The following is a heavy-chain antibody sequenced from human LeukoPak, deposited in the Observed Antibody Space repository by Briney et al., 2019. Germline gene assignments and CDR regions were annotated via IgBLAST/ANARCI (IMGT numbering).Heavy chain of an antibody. CDR2: ISSSSSYI. V-gene: IGHV3-21*01. Sequence: GGSLRLSCAASGFTFSSYSMNWVRQAPGKGLEWVSSISSSSSYIYYADSVKGRFTISRDNAKNSLYLQMNSLRAEDTAVYYCAREGPFDFWSGYSDHWGQGTLVTVSS. D-gene: IGHD3-3*01. CDR3: AREGPFDFWSGYSDH. J-gene: IGHJ4*02. CDR1: GFTFSSYS.